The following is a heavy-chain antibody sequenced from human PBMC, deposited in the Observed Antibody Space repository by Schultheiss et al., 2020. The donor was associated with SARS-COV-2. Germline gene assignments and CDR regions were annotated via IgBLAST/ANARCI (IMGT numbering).Heavy chain of an antibody. D-gene: IGHD3-3*02. CDR3: AREIIFGVVTNYYYYGMDV. J-gene: IGHJ6*02. CDR1: GFTFSSYS. CDR2: ISSSSSYI. V-gene: IGHV3-21*01. Sequence: GGSLRLSCAASGFTFSSYSMNWVRQAPGKGLEWVSSISSSSSYIYYADSVKGRFTISRDNAKNSLYLQMNSLRAEDTAVYYCAREIIFGVVTNYYYYGMDVWGQGTTVTVSS.